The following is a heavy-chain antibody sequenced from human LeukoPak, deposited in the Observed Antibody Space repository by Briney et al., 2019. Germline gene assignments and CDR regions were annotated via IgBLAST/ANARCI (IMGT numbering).Heavy chain of an antibody. CDR3: ARGEDDYGEGYFDY. CDR1: GGSISSGDYY. D-gene: IGHD4-17*01. CDR2: IYYSGST. Sequence: SETLSLTCTVSGGSISSGDYYWNWIRQHPGKGLEWIGYIYYSGSTYYNPSLKSRVTISVDTSKNQFSLKLSSVTAADTAVYYCARGEDDYGEGYFDYWGQGTLVTVSS. J-gene: IGHJ4*02. V-gene: IGHV4-31*03.